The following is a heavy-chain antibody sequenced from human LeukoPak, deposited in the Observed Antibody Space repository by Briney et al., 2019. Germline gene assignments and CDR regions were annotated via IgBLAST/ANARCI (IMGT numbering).Heavy chain of an antibody. D-gene: IGHD3-22*01. CDR3: ARSLYDSGSPKNYFDY. V-gene: IGHV3-53*01. CDR2: MYAGGGT. J-gene: IGHJ4*02. CDR1: GFXVSSNY. Sequence: GGSLRLSCAASGFXVSSNYISWVRQAPGTGLAWVSIMYAGGGTNYADSVKGRFTISRDNSKNTPYLQMNSLTAEDTAVYYCARSLYDSGSPKNYFDYWGQGTLVTVSS.